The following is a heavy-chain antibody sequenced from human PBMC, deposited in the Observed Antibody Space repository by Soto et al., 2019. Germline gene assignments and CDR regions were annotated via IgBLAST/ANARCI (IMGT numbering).Heavy chain of an antibody. Sequence: QVQLVESGGCVVQPGRSLRLSCAASGFTFSSYGMHWVRQAPGKGLEWVAVISYDGSNKYYADSVKGRFTISRDNSKNTLYLQMNSLRAEDTAVYYCAKDRPGDFDYWGQGTLVTVSS. CDR2: ISYDGSNK. CDR1: GFTFSSYG. J-gene: IGHJ4*02. V-gene: IGHV3-30*18. CDR3: AKDRPGDFDY.